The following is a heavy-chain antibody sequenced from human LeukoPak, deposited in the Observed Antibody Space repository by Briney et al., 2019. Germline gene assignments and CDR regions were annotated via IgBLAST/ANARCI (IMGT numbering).Heavy chain of an antibody. CDR3: ARDSIEGNYYQLYAFDL. Sequence: PSETLSLTCTVSGGSVSSGSYYWSWIRQPPGKGLEWIGYIYYSGSTNYNPSLKSRVTISVDTSENQFSLRLSSVTAADTAVYYCARDSIEGNYYQLYAFDLWGQGTMVTVSS. CDR1: GGSVSSGSYY. D-gene: IGHD1-26*01. CDR2: IYYSGST. J-gene: IGHJ3*01. V-gene: IGHV4-61*01.